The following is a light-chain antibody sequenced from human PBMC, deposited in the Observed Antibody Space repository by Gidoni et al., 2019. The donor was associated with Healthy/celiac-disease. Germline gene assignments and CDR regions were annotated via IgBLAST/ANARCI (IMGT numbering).Light chain of an antibody. CDR3: QSADSSGTWV. J-gene: IGLJ3*02. Sequence: SYELPQPPSVSVSPGQTARITCSGDAMPKQYAYWYHQKTGQAPVLVIYEDSARPSGIPERFSGSSSGTTVTLTISGVQAEDEADYYCQSADSSGTWVFGGGTKLTVL. V-gene: IGLV3-25*03. CDR2: EDS. CDR1: AMPKQY.